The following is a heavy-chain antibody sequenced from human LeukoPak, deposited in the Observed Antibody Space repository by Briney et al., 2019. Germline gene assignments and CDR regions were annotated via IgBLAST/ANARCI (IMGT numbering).Heavy chain of an antibody. CDR3: ARGSYSSGSSYYDFWSGYYENVWFDP. J-gene: IGHJ5*02. CDR1: GYTFTSYA. V-gene: IGHV1-3*01. Sequence: GASVKVSCKASGYTFTSYAMHWVRQAPGQRLEWMGWINAGNGNTKYSQKFQGRVTMTRDTSTSTVYMELSSLRSEDTAVYYCARGSYSSGSSYYDFWSGYYENVWFDPWGQGTLVTVSS. CDR2: INAGNGNT. D-gene: IGHD3-3*01.